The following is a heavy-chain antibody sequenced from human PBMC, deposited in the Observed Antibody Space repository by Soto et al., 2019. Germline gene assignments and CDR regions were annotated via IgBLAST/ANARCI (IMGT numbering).Heavy chain of an antibody. Sequence: PGESLKISCKGSGYSFTSYWISWVRQMPGKGLEWMGRIDPSDSYTNYSPSFQGHVTISADKSISTAYLQWSSLKASDTAMYYCATQATRLGYCSSTSCYGYYYGMDVWGQGTTVTVSS. CDR3: ATQATRLGYCSSTSCYGYYYGMDV. D-gene: IGHD2-2*01. V-gene: IGHV5-10-1*01. CDR2: IDPSDSYT. J-gene: IGHJ6*02. CDR1: GYSFTSYW.